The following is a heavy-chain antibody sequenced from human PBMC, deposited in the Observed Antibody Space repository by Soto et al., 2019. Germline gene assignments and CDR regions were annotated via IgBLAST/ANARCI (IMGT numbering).Heavy chain of an antibody. CDR1: GFTFSSYA. V-gene: IGHV3-30-3*01. CDR2: ISYDGSNK. D-gene: IGHD6-6*01. J-gene: IGHJ4*02. Sequence: QVQLVESGGGVVQPGRSLRLSCAASGFTFSSYAMHWVRQAPGKGLEWVAVISYDGSNKYYADSVKGRFTISRDNSQNTLYLPMNSLRAEDTAVYYCARDLERVEPLIAARLDYWGQGTLVTVSS. CDR3: ARDLERVEPLIAARLDY.